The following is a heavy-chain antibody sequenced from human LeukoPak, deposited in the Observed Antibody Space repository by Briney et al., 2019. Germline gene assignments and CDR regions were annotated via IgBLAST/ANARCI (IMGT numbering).Heavy chain of an antibody. CDR3: AKDQLCCSGGNCYSGHDY. V-gene: IGHV3-23*01. D-gene: IGHD2-15*01. CDR2: ISGSGGST. CDR1: GFTFSSYA. J-gene: IGHJ4*02. Sequence: GGSLRLSCAASGFTFSSYAMSWVRQAPGKGLEWVSAISGSGGSTYYADSVKGRFTISRDNSKNTLYLQMNSLRAEDTAVYYCAKDQLCCSGGNCYSGHDYWGQGTLVTVSS.